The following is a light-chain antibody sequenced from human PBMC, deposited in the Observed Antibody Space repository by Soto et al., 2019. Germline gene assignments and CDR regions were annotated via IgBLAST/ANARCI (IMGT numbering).Light chain of an antibody. J-gene: IGKJ2*02. CDR1: QSIKSR. V-gene: IGKV1-5*03. CDR2: MAS. Sequence: DIQMTQSPSTLSASVGDRVSITCRTSQSIKSRLAWYQQKPGKAPKLLIYMASSLQSGVPSRFSGSGSGTDFTLTISSLQPDDCATYFCQEYDGHCTFGQGTKLEMK. CDR3: QEYDGHCT.